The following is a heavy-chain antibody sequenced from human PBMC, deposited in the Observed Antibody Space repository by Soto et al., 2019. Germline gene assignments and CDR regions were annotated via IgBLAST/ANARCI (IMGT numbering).Heavy chain of an antibody. CDR2: ISSSSSYI. Sequence: GGSLRLSCAASGFTFSSYSMNWVRQAPGKGLEWVSSISSSSSYIYYADSVKGRFTISRDNAKNSLYLQMNSLRAEDTAVYYCARDTYRKYYYDSRAKGAFDIWGQGTMVTVSS. CDR3: ARDTYRKYYYDSRAKGAFDI. CDR1: GFTFSSYS. D-gene: IGHD3-22*01. J-gene: IGHJ3*02. V-gene: IGHV3-21*01.